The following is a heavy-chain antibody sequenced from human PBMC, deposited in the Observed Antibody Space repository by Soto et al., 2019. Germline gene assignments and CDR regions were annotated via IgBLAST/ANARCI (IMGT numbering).Heavy chain of an antibody. J-gene: IGHJ4*02. Sequence: QVQLVQSGVEVKKPGASVTVSCKASGYTFTSYGIVWVRQAPGQGLEWMGWISAYNGNTSYAQKYQDRVTMTRDTSTDTAHMELRSLTADDTAVYYSARRYCGRTSCYGFFDYWGQGTLVTVSS. V-gene: IGHV1-18*01. CDR2: ISAYNGNT. CDR3: ARRYCGRTSCYGFFDY. D-gene: IGHD2-2*01. CDR1: GYTFTSYG.